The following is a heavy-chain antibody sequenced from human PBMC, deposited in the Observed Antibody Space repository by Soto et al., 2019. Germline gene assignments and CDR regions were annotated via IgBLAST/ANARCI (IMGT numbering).Heavy chain of an antibody. D-gene: IGHD2-15*01. CDR3: ARGGYCSGGSCYSQGNDY. CDR1: GFTFSSYG. V-gene: IGHV3-33*01. CDR2: IWYDGSNK. J-gene: IGHJ4*02. Sequence: QVQLVESGGGVVQPGRSLRLSCAASGFTFSSYGMHWVRQAPGKGLEWVAVIWYDGSNKYYADSVKGRFTISRDNSKNTLYLQMNSLRAEDTAVYYCARGGYCSGGSCYSQGNDYWGQGTLVTVSS.